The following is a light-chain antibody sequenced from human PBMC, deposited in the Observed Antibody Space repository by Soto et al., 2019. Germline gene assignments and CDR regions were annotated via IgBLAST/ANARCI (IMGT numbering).Light chain of an antibody. Sequence: DIQMTQSPPTLSASVGDRVTITCRASQSIRHYLAWYQQMPGKAPKLLIYGASTLQSGVPSRLSGSGSRTEFTLTISSLQPDDFGTYFCQHHNSYSQTFGQGTKVDIK. V-gene: IGKV1-5*01. J-gene: IGKJ1*01. CDR2: GAS. CDR3: QHHNSYSQT. CDR1: QSIRHY.